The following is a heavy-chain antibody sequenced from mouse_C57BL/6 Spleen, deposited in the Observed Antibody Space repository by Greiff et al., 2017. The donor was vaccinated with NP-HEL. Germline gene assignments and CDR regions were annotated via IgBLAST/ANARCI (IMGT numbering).Heavy chain of an antibody. CDR1: GYTFTSYW. D-gene: IGHD1-1*01. CDR3: AIPSTVVAPGFAY. Sequence: QVQLQQSGAELVKPGASVKVSCKASGYTFTSYWMHWVKQRPGQGLEWIGRIHPSDSDTNYNQKFKGKATLTVDKSSSTAYMQLSSLTSEDSAVYYCAIPSTVVAPGFAYWGQGTLVTVSA. CDR2: IHPSDSDT. V-gene: IGHV1-74*01. J-gene: IGHJ3*01.